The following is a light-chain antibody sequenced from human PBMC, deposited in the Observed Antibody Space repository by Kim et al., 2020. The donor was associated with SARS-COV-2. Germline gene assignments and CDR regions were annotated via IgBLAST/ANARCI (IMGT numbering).Light chain of an antibody. CDR1: SSDVGAYNY. V-gene: IGLV2-14*03. CDR3: TAYTTSSSLV. CDR2: DAT. J-gene: IGLJ3*02. Sequence: GQASTISCTGTSSDVGAYNYVSWYQQHPGKAPKLLIYDATYRPSGVSDRFSASKSGNTASLTISELQTEDEADYYCTAYTTSSSLVFGGGTQLTVL.